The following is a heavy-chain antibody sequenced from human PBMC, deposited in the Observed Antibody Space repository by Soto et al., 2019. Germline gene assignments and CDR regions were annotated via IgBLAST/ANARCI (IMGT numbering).Heavy chain of an antibody. Sequence: ASVKVSCKASGYTLTSYAMHWVRQAPGQRLEWMGWINAGNGNTKYSQKFQGRVTITRGTSASTAYMDLSSLISEDTAVYYCARDLNVAAAGSDYWGQGTLVTVSS. CDR3: ARDLNVAAAGSDY. D-gene: IGHD6-13*01. V-gene: IGHV1-3*01. CDR1: GYTLTSYA. CDR2: INAGNGNT. J-gene: IGHJ4*02.